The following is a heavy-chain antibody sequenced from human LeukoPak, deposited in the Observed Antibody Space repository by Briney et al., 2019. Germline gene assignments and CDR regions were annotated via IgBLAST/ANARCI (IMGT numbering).Heavy chain of an antibody. CDR3: ATRDSNYPTDYYYYMDV. V-gene: IGHV1-69*13. D-gene: IGHD4-11*01. CDR2: IIPIFGTA. Sequence: SVKVSCKASGGTFSSYAISWVRQAPGQGLEWMGGIIPIFGTANYAQKFQGRVTITADESTSTAYMELSSLRSEDTAVYYCATRDSNYPTDYYYYMDVWGKGTTVTVSS. CDR1: GGTFSSYA. J-gene: IGHJ6*03.